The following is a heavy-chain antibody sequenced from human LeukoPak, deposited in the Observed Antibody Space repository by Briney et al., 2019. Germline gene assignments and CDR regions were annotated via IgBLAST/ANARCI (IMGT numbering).Heavy chain of an antibody. CDR2: IRSERYGGTT. J-gene: IGHJ3*01. Sequence: GGSLRLSCTVSGFTFSDSGLSWVRQAPGKGLEWVGFIRSERYGGTTEYAASVKGRLTISRDDSKTIAYLHLNTLKAEDTAVYYCARDLREWEPNAFDVWGQGTMVNVS. CDR3: ARDLREWEPNAFDV. CDR1: GFTFSDSG. D-gene: IGHD1-26*01. V-gene: IGHV3-49*04.